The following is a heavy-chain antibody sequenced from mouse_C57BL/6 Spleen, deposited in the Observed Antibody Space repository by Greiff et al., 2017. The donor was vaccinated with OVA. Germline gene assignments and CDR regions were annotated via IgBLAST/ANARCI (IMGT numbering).Heavy chain of an antibody. D-gene: IGHD2-2*01. CDR2: ISRGSSTI. V-gene: IGHV5-17*03. J-gene: IGHJ4*01. Sequence: EVMLVESGGGLVKPGGSLKLSCAASGFTFSDYGMHWVRQAPEKGLEWVAYISRGSSTIYYADTVKGRFTISRDNARNTLFLQRTSLSSEDTAMYYCARSIYYGYENAMDYWGQGTSVTVSS. CDR3: ARSIYYGYENAMDY. CDR1: GFTFSDYG.